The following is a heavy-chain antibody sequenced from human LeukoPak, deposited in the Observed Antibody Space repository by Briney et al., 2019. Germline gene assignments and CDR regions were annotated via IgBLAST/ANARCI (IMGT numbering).Heavy chain of an antibody. CDR1: GYTFTSYG. CDR2: ISAYNGKT. J-gene: IGHJ4*02. Sequence: GASVKVSCTASGYTFTSYGISWVRQAPGQGLEWMGWISAYNGKTNYAQKLQGRVTITTDTSTSTAYMELRSLRSDDTAVYYCARGFRVASSYYDSSGYYYGYWGQGTLVTVSS. CDR3: ARGFRVASSYYDSSGYYYGY. D-gene: IGHD3-22*01. V-gene: IGHV1-18*01.